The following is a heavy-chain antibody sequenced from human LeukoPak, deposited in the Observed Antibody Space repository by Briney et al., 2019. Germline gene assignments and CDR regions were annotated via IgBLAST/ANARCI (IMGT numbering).Heavy chain of an antibody. D-gene: IGHD3-10*02. V-gene: IGHV3-33*03. Sequence: GGSLRLSCAASGFSFSHYGMHWVRQAPGKGLEWVAIIWNHGSKSQYADSVKGRFTVSRDNSKNMLSLQMNSLRAEDTAVYYCAKEGLFGLFDPWGQGTLVTVSS. CDR3: AKEGLFGLFDP. J-gene: IGHJ5*02. CDR1: GFSFSHYG. CDR2: IWNHGSKS.